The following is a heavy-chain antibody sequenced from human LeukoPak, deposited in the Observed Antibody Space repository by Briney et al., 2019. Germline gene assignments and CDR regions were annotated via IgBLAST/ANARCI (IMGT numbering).Heavy chain of an antibody. Sequence: GVSLRLSCAASGFTFSSYSMNWVRQAPGKGLEWVSSISSSSSYIYYADSVKGRFTISRDNAKNSLYLQMNSLRAEDTAVYYCARNNRQYSSSCYDYWGQGTLATVSS. CDR3: ARNNRQYSSSCYDY. D-gene: IGHD6-13*01. V-gene: IGHV3-21*01. J-gene: IGHJ4*02. CDR2: ISSSSSYI. CDR1: GFTFSSYS.